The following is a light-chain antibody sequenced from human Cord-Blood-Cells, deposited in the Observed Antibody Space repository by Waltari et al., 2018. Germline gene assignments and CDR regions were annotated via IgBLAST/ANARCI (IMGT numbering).Light chain of an antibody. CDR3: SSYTSSSTLV. J-gene: IGLJ3*02. CDR2: DVS. V-gene: IGLV2-14*03. Sequence: SVSGSPGQSITISCTGTSSDVGGYNYVSWYQQHPGKAPKLMIYDVSNRPSGVSNRFSGSKSGNTASLTISGLQAEDEADYYCSSYTSSSTLVFGGGTKLTVL. CDR1: SSDVGGYNY.